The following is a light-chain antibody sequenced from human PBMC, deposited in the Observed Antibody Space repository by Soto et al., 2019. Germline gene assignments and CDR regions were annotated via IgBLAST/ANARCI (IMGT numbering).Light chain of an antibody. J-gene: IGKJ1*01. V-gene: IGKV3-15*01. CDR1: QSVSTQ. CDR3: QQYKDWPTT. Sequence: EIVMTQSPAILSVSPGERATLSCRASQSVSTQVAWYQQKSGQAPRLLIHYASTRATGVPARFSGSGSGTDFTLTITSLQSDDFGTYYCQQYKDWPTTFGQGTKVDIK. CDR2: YAS.